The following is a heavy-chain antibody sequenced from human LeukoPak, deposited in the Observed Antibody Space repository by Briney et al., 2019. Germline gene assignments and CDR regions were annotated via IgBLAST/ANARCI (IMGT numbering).Heavy chain of an antibody. CDR1: GFTFSSYS. CDR3: ARTIATGHFQH. CDR2: ISSSSSYI. J-gene: IGHJ1*01. D-gene: IGHD3-9*01. Sequence: GGSLRLSCAASGFTFSSYSMNWVRQAPGKGLEWVSSISSSSSYIYYADSVKGRFTISRDNTKNSLYLQMNSLRAEDTAVYYCARTIATGHFQHWGQGTLVTVSS. V-gene: IGHV3-21*01.